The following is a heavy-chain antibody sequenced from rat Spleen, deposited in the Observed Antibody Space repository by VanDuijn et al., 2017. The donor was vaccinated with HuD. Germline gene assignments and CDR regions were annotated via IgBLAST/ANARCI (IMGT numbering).Heavy chain of an antibody. V-gene: IGHV5-29*01. CDR3: TRQANFFDY. Sequence: EVQLVESDGGLVQPGRSLKLSCVVSGFILSDYYMAWVRQAPAKGLEWVATINYDGSSTFYRDYVKARFTVSRDKAKSTLYLQMNSLRSEDTATYYCTRQANFFDYWGQGIVVTVSS. CDR2: INYDGSST. CDR1: GFILSDYY. J-gene: IGHJ2*01.